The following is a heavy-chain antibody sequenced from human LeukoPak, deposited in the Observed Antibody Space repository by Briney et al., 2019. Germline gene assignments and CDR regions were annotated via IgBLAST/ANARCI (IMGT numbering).Heavy chain of an antibody. CDR2: IIPIFGTA. Sequence: AVKVSCKASGGTFSSYAISWVRQAPGQGLEWMGGIIPIFGTANYAQKFQGRVTITADESTNTAYMELSSLRSEDTAVYYCARPYGSRGYTYGMGVWGQGTTVTVSS. D-gene: IGHD3-22*01. V-gene: IGHV1-69*13. J-gene: IGHJ6*02. CDR1: GGTFSSYA. CDR3: ARPYGSRGYTYGMGV.